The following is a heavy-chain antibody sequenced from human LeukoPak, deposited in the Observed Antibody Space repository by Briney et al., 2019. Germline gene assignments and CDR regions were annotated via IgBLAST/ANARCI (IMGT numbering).Heavy chain of an antibody. J-gene: IGHJ4*02. D-gene: IGHD3-3*01. CDR1: GFTVSSNY. CDR2: IYSGGST. CDR3: ARDLHDFWSGSFDY. V-gene: IGHV3-53*01. Sequence: GGSLRLSCAASGFTVSSNYMSWVHQAPGKGLEWVSVIYSGGSTYYADSVKGRFTISRDNSKNTLYLQMNSLRAEDTAVYYCARDLHDFWSGSFDYWGQGTLVTVSS.